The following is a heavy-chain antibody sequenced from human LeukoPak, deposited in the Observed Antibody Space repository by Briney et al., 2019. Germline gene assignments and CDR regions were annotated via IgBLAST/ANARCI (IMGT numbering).Heavy chain of an antibody. V-gene: IGHV3-21*01. CDR3: ARDSVHGYYDSSGYSALFDC. CDR1: GFTFSSYS. J-gene: IGHJ4*02. Sequence: GGSLRLSCAASGFTFSSYSMNWVCQAPGKGLEWVSSISSSSSYIYYADSVKGRFTISRDNAKNSLYLQMNSLRAEDTAVYYCARDSVHGYYDSSGYSALFDCWGQGTLVTVSS. CDR2: ISSSSSYI. D-gene: IGHD3-22*01.